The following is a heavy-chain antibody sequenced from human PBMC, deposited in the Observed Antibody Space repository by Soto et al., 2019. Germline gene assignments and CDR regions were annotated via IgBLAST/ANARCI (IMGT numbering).Heavy chain of an antibody. J-gene: IGHJ4*02. Sequence: PGGSLRLSCASSGFTFISYAMSWVRQAPGKGLEWVSAISGSGGSTYYADSVKGRFTISRDNSKNTLYLQMNSLRAEDTAVYYCAKDWGYCSSTSCYTLTNFDYWGQGTLVTVSS. CDR1: GFTFISYA. CDR3: AKDWGYCSSTSCYTLTNFDY. V-gene: IGHV3-23*01. CDR2: ISGSGGST. D-gene: IGHD2-2*02.